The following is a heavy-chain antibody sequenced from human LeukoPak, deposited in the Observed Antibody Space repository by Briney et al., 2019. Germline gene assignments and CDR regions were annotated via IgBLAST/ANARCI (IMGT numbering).Heavy chain of an antibody. D-gene: IGHD3-10*01. V-gene: IGHV3-21*01. J-gene: IGHJ4*02. CDR1: GFTFSSYS. CDR2: ISSSSSYI. Sequence: PGGSLRLSCAASGFTFSSYSMKWVRRAPGRGGEGVSSISSSSSYIYYAHSVKGRFTISRDNAKNSLYLQMNSLRAEDTAVYYCARDLLSLLVPDYWGQGTLVTVSS. CDR3: ARDLLSLLVPDY.